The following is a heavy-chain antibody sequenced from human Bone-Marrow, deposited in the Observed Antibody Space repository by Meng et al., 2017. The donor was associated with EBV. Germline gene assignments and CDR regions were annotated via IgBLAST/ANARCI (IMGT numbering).Heavy chain of an antibody. V-gene: IGHV1-69*01. Sequence: QVQLVQSGAGVKKPGSSSKVSCKTSGGTFSSYAVSWVRQAPGRGLEWMGGLIPKSGVPYFARKFQGRLTITADESTSTHYMDLTSLRSDDTAVYYCASESGRGFTPDYWGRGTLVTVSS. J-gene: IGHJ4*02. CDR2: LIPKSGVP. CDR3: ASESGRGFTPDY. CDR1: GGTFSSYA. D-gene: IGHD3-10*01.